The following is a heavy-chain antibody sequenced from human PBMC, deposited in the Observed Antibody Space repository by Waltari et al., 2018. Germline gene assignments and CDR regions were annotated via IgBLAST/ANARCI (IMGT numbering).Heavy chain of an antibody. D-gene: IGHD6-19*01. Sequence: QLQLQESGPGLVKPSETLSLTCTVSGGSISSSSYYWGWIRQPPGKGLEWIGSIDYSGSTYYTPSLKSRVTIAVDTSKNQFSLKLSSVTAADTAVYYCARRYEWLIDPWGQGTLVTVSS. CDR3: ARRYEWLIDP. CDR2: IDYSGST. CDR1: GGSISSSSYY. J-gene: IGHJ5*02. V-gene: IGHV4-39*01.